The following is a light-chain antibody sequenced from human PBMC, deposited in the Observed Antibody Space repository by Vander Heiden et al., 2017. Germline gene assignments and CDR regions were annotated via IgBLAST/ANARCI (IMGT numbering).Light chain of an antibody. CDR2: AAS. CDR3: QHSYSTPHT. J-gene: IGKJ2*01. V-gene: IGKV1-39*01. Sequence: DSQMTQPPSSLSASVGDRVTITCRASQSISSYLNWYQQKPGKAPKLLIYAASSLQSGVPSRFSGSGSGTDFTLTISSLQPEDFATYYCQHSYSTPHTFGQGTKLEIK. CDR1: QSISSY.